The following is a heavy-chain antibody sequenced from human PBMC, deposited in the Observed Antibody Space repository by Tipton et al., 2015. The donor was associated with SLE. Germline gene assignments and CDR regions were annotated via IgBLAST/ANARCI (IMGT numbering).Heavy chain of an antibody. V-gene: IGHV4-59*01. CDR1: GGSFSGYY. J-gene: IGHJ5*02. D-gene: IGHD3-3*01. CDR3: ARGGTVFGVVLNWFDP. Sequence: TLSLTCAVYGGSFSGYYWSWIRQPPGKGLEWIGYVYGSGSTHSNPSLTSRVTMSVDTSKNQFSLKLSSVTAADTAVYYCARGGTVFGVVLNWFDPWGQGTLVTVSS. CDR2: VYGSGST.